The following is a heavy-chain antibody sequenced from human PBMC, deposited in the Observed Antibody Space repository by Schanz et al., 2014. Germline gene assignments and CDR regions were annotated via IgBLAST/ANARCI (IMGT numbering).Heavy chain of an antibody. CDR1: GFTFSDNF. Sequence: VHLEESGGGLVQPGGSQRLSCAVSGFTFSDNFMSLIPQAPGKGLEWISYITTSTSYTNYADSVKGRFTISRDNSKNTVYLQMNSLRAEDTAVYFCASLIGTTSAHFYGMDVWGQGTTVTVSS. J-gene: IGHJ6*02. CDR3: ASLIGTTSAHFYGMDV. D-gene: IGHD1-7*01. V-gene: IGHV3-11*05. CDR2: ITTSTSYT.